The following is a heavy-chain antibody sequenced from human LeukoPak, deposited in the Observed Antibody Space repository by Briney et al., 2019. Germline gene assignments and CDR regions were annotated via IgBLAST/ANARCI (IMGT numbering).Heavy chain of an antibody. D-gene: IGHD1-26*01. CDR1: GFNFNNYW. J-gene: IGHJ4*02. CDR2: IKDDGSEE. V-gene: IGHV3-7*03. CDR3: ARSTRRYSGDY. Sequence: GGSLRLSCAASGFNFNNYWMSWLRQAPGKGLEWVANIKDDGSEEYYVDSVKGRFTIVRDNAYNSLYLQMNSLRVEDTAIYFCARSTRRYSGDYWGQGTLVSVSS.